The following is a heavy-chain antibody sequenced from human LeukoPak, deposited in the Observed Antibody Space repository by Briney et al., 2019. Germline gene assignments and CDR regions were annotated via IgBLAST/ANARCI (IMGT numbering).Heavy chain of an antibody. CDR1: GFIFSSYS. V-gene: IGHV3-23*01. CDR3: AKGPYYYDSSGYSTPWDYFDY. J-gene: IGHJ4*02. D-gene: IGHD3-22*01. Sequence: GGSLRLSCAASGFIFSSYSMNWVRQAPGKGLEWVSAISGSGGSTYYADSVKGRFTISRDNSKNTLYLQMNSLRAEDTAVYYCAKGPYYYDSSGYSTPWDYFDYWGQGTLVTVSS. CDR2: ISGSGGST.